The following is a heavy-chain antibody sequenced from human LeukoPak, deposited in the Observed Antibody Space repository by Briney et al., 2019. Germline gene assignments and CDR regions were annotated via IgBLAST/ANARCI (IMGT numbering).Heavy chain of an antibody. CDR1: GGSISGYY. D-gene: IGHD3-9*01. Sequence: PSETLSLTCTVSGGSISGYYWSWIRQPPGKGLEWIGSIYYSGSTYYNPSLKSRVTISVDTSKNQFSLKLSSVTAADTAVYYCARRVYDILTGYAWFDPWGQGTLVTVSS. J-gene: IGHJ5*02. V-gene: IGHV4-59*05. CDR3: ARRVYDILTGYAWFDP. CDR2: IYYSGST.